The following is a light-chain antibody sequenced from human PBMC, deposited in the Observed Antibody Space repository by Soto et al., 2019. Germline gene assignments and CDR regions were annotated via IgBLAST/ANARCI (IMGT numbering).Light chain of an antibody. Sequence: ILATQSPAGLSLSPGESATLSCRCSQGVRRHLVWYQQKPGQAPRRLRYEASNRATGTPARFSGSGSGTDLTLTISSLEPEDFAGDDGQHRSDWAMAFGQRTRPE. CDR2: EAS. CDR1: QGVRRH. V-gene: IGKV3-11*01. CDR3: QHRSDWAMA. J-gene: IGKJ5*01.